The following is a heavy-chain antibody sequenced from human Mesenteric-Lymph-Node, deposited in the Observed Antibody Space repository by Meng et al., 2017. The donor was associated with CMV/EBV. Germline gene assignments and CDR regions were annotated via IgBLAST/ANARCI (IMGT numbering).Heavy chain of an antibody. V-gene: IGHV3-30*03. CDR2: ISYDGSNK. CDR3: ARGGTTTSSYCYYGMDV. Sequence: GESLKISCAASGFTSNSYAMHWVRQAPGKGLEWVAVISYDGSNKYYADSVKGRFTISRDNSKNTLYLQMNSLTTEDTAVYYCARGGTTTSSYCYYGMDVWGQGTTVTVSS. CDR1: GFTSNSYA. J-gene: IGHJ6*02. D-gene: IGHD1-26*01.